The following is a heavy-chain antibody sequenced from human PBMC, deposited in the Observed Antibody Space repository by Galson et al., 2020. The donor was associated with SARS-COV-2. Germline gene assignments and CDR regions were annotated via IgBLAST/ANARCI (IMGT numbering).Heavy chain of an antibody. Sequence: ASVKVSCKASGGTFSSHNISWVRQAPGQGLEWMGGIIPIFGPANYAHKFQGRVTVTTDESTRTAYMELSSLRSEDTAVYYCARGPTHTDYFESGDYSYYFDYWGQGTLVTVSS. V-gene: IGHV1-69*05. CDR2: IIPIFGPA. D-gene: IGHD4-17*01. J-gene: IGHJ4*02. CDR1: GGTFSSHN. CDR3: ARGPTHTDYFESGDYSYYFDY.